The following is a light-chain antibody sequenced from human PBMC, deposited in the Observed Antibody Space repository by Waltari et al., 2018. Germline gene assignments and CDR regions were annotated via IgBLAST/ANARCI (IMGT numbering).Light chain of an antibody. CDR1: TLPNQY. Sequence: SFELTQPPSVSVSPGQTASITCSGETLPNQYTYWYQQKAGQAPVLVIFKDTERPSGSPGGFSGSSSGTVVTLTITGVRTEDEADYYCQSADSITTFEVFGGGTKLTVL. CDR2: KDT. J-gene: IGLJ3*02. V-gene: IGLV3-25*03. CDR3: QSADSITTFEV.